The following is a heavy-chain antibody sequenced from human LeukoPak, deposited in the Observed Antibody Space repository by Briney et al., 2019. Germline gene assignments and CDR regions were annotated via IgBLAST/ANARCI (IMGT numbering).Heavy chain of an antibody. Sequence: GGSLRLSCAASGFTFSSYSMNWVRQAPGKGLEWVSSISSSSSYIYYADSVKGRFTISRDNAKNSLYLQMNSLRAEDTAVYYCARGRRIVVVLGATRAHRDYYMDVWGKGTTVTVSS. CDR1: GFTFSSYS. CDR3: ARGRRIVVVLGATRAHRDYYMDV. D-gene: IGHD2-15*01. J-gene: IGHJ6*03. CDR2: ISSSSSYI. V-gene: IGHV3-21*01.